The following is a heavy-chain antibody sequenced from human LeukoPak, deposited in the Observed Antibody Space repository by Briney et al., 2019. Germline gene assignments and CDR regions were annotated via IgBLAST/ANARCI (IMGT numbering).Heavy chain of an antibody. CDR1: GGIFSTNGYF. J-gene: IGHJ4*02. D-gene: IGHD3-10*01. Sequence: PSETLSLTCSVSGGIFSTNGYFWGWLRQPPGKGLDWIGSMYDSGSTHYSPSLMSQVTISIDTSKNQFSLKLSSVTAADTAVYYCAREFATSGPGPDWGQGTLVAVSS. CDR2: MYDSGST. V-gene: IGHV4-39*07. CDR3: AREFATSGPGPD.